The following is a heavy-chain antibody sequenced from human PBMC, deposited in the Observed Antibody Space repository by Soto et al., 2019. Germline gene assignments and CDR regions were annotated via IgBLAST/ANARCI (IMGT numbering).Heavy chain of an antibody. J-gene: IGHJ5*02. Sequence: SETLSLTCTVSGGSISSGGYYWSWIRQHPGKGLEWIGYIYYSGSTYYNPSLKSRVTISVDTSKNQFSLKLSSVTAADAAVYYCASQYYDSSKWFDPWGQGTLVTVSS. CDR3: ASQYYDSSKWFDP. CDR2: IYYSGST. V-gene: IGHV4-31*03. CDR1: GGSISSGGYY. D-gene: IGHD3-22*01.